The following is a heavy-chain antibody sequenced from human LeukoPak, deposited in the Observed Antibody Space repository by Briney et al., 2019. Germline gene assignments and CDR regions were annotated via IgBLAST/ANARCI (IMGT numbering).Heavy chain of an antibody. CDR2: ISGSGYYS. J-gene: IGHJ4*02. CDR3: ARDRVEIVVAGTVDC. D-gene: IGHD6-19*01. CDR1: EFTFDNYA. Sequence: GGSLRLSCAASEFTFDNYAMSWVRQAPGKGLEWVSVISGSGYYSYYADSVKGRFTVSRDNSKNTLYLQMNSLGAEDTAVYYCARDRVEIVVAGTVDCWGQGTLVTVSS. V-gene: IGHV3-23*01.